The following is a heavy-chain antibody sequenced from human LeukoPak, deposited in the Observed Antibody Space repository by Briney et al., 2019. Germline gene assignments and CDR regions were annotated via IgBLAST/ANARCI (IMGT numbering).Heavy chain of an antibody. Sequence: PSETLSLTCSVSGGSISSYYWSWIRQPPGKGLEWIGYIYYSGSTNYNPSLKSRATISVDTTKNQFSLELSSVTAADTAVYYCARDGLSLPPRRFGMDVWGQGTTVIVSS. D-gene: IGHD3-22*01. CDR3: ARDGLSLPPRRFGMDV. CDR2: IYYSGST. CDR1: GGSISSYY. V-gene: IGHV4-59*01. J-gene: IGHJ6*02.